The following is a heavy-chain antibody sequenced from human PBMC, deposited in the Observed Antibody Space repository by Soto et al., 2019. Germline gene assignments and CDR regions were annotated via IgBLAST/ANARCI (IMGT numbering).Heavy chain of an antibody. CDR3: GREVASRDDYYGTAV. J-gene: IGHJ6*02. CDR2: INPSGESR. Sequence: AGGKGSCKASGYTFTSYDMHWVRQAPGQGRGWRGIINPSGESRNYAQKFQGRVKITRDTSTSTVYMELSSLRYEETALYFCGREVASRDDYYGTAVWGQRTTVTVSS. CDR1: GYTFTSYD. D-gene: IGHD5-12*01. V-gene: IGHV1-46*01.